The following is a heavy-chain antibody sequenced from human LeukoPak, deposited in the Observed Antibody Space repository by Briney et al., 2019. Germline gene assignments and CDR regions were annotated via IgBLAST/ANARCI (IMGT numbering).Heavy chain of an antibody. D-gene: IGHD1-14*01. CDR3: ASEIPPVGAFDI. J-gene: IGHJ3*02. CDR2: INPSGGST. CDR1: GYTFTSYY. Sequence: GASVKVSCKASGYTFTSYYMHWVRQAPGQGLEWMGIINPSGGSTSYAQKFQGRVTMTRDTSTSTVYMELSSLRSEDTAVYYCASEIPPVGAFDIWGQGTMVTVSS. V-gene: IGHV1-46*03.